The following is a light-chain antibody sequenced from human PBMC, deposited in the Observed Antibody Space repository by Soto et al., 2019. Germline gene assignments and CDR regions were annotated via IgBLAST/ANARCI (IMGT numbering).Light chain of an antibody. CDR1: QGISSY. J-gene: IGKJ4*01. V-gene: IGKV1-8*01. CDR3: QQYYSYPLT. Sequence: AIRMTQSASSFSASTGDRVTITCRASQGISSYLAWYQQKPGKAPKLLIYAASTLQSGVPSRFSGSGYGTDFTLTISCLQSEDFATYYCQQYYSYPLTFGGGTKVDIK. CDR2: AAS.